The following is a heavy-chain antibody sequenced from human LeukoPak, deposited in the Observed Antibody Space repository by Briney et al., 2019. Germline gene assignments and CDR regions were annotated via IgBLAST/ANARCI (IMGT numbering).Heavy chain of an antibody. J-gene: IGHJ4*02. Sequence: SVKVSCNASGGTFSSYAISWVRQAPGQGLEWMGGIIPIFGTANYAQKFQGRVTITTDESTSTAYMELSSLRSEDTAVYYCATHKDIVVVVAATWPYYFDYWGQGTLVTVSS. CDR2: IIPIFGTA. CDR1: GGTFSSYA. CDR3: ATHKDIVVVVAATWPYYFDY. V-gene: IGHV1-69*05. D-gene: IGHD2-15*01.